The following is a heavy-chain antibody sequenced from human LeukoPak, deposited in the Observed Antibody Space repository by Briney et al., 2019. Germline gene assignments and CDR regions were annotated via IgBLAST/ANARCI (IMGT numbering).Heavy chain of an antibody. CDR1: GFTFSSYA. Sequence: GGSLRLSCAASGFTFSSYAMSWVRQAPGKGLEWVSAISGSGGSTYYADSVKGRFTISRDNSKNTLYLQMNSLRAEDTAVYCCARDKADRNPWNRNYHYDSGGSLNHWGQGTLVTVSS. V-gene: IGHV3-23*01. CDR2: ISGSGGST. CDR3: ARDKADRNPWNRNYHYDSGGSLNH. J-gene: IGHJ5*02. D-gene: IGHD3-22*01.